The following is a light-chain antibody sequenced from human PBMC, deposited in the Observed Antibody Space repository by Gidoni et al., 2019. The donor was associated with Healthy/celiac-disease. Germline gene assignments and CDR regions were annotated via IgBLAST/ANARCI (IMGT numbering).Light chain of an antibody. CDR2: AAS. Sequence: DIQMTQSPSSLSASVGDRVTITCRASQSISSYLNWYQQKPGKAPKLLLYAASSLQSGVPSRFRGSGSGTDFTLTISSLQPEDFATYYCQQSYSTPTFGPGTKVDIK. J-gene: IGKJ3*01. V-gene: IGKV1-39*01. CDR3: QQSYSTPT. CDR1: QSISSY.